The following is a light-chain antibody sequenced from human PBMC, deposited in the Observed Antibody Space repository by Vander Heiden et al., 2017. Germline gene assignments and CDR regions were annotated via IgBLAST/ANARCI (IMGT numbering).Light chain of an antibody. CDR2: GKN. CDR3: NSRDSSGDRWV. CDR1: SLRNYY. V-gene: IGLV3-19*01. Sequence: ELAQDAAVSVALGQTVRITCQGDSLRNYYASWYQQKPGQAPVLVIHGKNNRPSGIPDRFSGSSSGNTASLTITGGQAEDEADYYCNSRDSSGDRWVFGGGTKLTVL. J-gene: IGLJ3*02.